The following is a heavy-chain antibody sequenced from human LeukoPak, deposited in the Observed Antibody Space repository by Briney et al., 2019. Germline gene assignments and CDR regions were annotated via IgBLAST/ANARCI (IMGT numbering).Heavy chain of an antibody. CDR2: ISAYNGNT. CDR1: GYTFTSYG. Sequence: ASVKVSCKASGYTFTSYGISWVRHAPGQGLEWMGWISAYNGNTNYAQKLQGRVTTTTDTSTSTAYMELRSLRSDDTAVYYCAREGYCSSTSCYGSRYFDYWGQGTLVTVSS. D-gene: IGHD2-2*01. CDR3: AREGYCSSTSCYGSRYFDY. V-gene: IGHV1-18*01. J-gene: IGHJ4*02.